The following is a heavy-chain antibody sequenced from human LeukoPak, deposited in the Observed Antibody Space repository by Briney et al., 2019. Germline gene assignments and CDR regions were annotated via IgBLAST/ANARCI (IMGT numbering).Heavy chain of an antibody. J-gene: IGHJ4*02. D-gene: IGHD3-3*01. CDR1: GYTFTSYY. Sequence: RASVKVSCKASGYTFTSYYIHWVRQAPGHGLQWMGIINPSGGSTSYAQKFQGRVTMTRDTSTSTVYMELSSLRSEDTAVYYCARETSETIFGVVQRSNLDHWGQGTLLTVSS. CDR3: ARETSETIFGVVQRSNLDH. CDR2: INPSGGST. V-gene: IGHV1-46*01.